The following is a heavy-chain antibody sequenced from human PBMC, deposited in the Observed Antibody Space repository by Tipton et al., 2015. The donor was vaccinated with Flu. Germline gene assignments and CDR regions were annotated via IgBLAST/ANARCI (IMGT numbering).Heavy chain of an antibody. D-gene: IGHD3-22*01. V-gene: IGHV4-30-4*01. J-gene: IGHJ4*02. Sequence: TLSLTCTVSGGSISSGDYYWSWIRQPPGKGLEWIGYIYYSGSTYYNPSLKSRVTISVDTSKNQFSLKLSSVTAADTAVYYCARVGYYYDSSGYYHYYFDYWGQGTLVPVSS. CDR3: ARVGYYYDSSGYYHYYFDY. CDR1: GGSISSGDYY. CDR2: IYYSGST.